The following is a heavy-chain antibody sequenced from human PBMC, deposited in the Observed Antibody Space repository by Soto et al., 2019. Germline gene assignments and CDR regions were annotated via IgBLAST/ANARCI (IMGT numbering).Heavy chain of an antibody. CDR2: ISSSSSTI. CDR1: GFTFSSYS. V-gene: IGHV3-48*02. J-gene: IGHJ5*02. Sequence: EVQLVESGGGLVQPGGSLRLSCAASGFTFSSYSMNWVRQAPGKGLEWVSYISSSSSTIYYADSVKGRFTISRDNAKTSLYLQLNSLRDEATAVYYCAREGGNLNWFDPWGQGTLVTVSS. D-gene: IGHD1-26*01. CDR3: AREGGNLNWFDP.